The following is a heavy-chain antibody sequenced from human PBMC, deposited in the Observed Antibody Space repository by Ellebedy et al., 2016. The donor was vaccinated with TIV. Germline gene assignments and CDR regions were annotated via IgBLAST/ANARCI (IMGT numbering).Heavy chain of an antibody. CDR3: AKDLAAGTTPRLDY. Sequence: GESLKISCAASGFTFRSYGMHWVRQAPGKGLKWVAVIWYDGSNKYYGDSVKGRFTISRDNSKNTLYLLMISLRGEDTAIYYCAKDLAAGTTPRLDYWGQGTLVTVSS. CDR1: GFTFRSYG. V-gene: IGHV3-33*06. J-gene: IGHJ4*02. CDR2: IWYDGSNK. D-gene: IGHD1-7*01.